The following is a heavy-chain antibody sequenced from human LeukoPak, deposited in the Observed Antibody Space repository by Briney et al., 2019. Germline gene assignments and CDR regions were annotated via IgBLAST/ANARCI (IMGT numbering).Heavy chain of an antibody. CDR3: AKRRLAVAGELDY. D-gene: IGHD6-13*01. J-gene: IGHJ4*02. V-gene: IGHV3-23*01. CDR1: GFTFSSYA. CDR2: ISGSGGNS. Sequence: GGSLRLPCAASGFTFSSYAMSWVRQAPGKGLEWVSDISGSGGNSYYADSVKGRFTISRDTSRNTLYLQMSSLRAEDTAVYYCAKRRLAVAGELDYWGQGTLVTVSS.